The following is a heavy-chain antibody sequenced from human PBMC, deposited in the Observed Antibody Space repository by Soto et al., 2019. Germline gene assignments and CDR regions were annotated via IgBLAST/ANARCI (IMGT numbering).Heavy chain of an antibody. V-gene: IGHV4-59*01. CDR1: GGSISSYY. CDR2: IYYSGST. CDR3: ASSIVGATRFDY. J-gene: IGHJ4*02. Sequence: SETLSLTCTVSGGSISSYYWSWIRQPPGKGLEWIGYIYYSGSTNYNPSLKSRVTISVDTSKNQFSLKLSSVTAADTAVYYCASSIVGATRFDYWGQGTLVTVSS. D-gene: IGHD1-26*01.